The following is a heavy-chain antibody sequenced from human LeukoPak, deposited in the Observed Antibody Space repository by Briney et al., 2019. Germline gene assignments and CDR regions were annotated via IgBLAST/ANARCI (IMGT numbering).Heavy chain of an antibody. CDR2: ISSSSSYI. CDR1: GFTFSSYS. Sequence: PGGSLRLSCAASGFTFSSYSMNWVRQAPGKGLEWVSSISSSSSYIYYADSVKGRFTISRDDAKNSLYLQMNSLRAEDTAVYYCARDRKHRYSPLKDSFDYWGQGTLVTVSS. V-gene: IGHV3-21*01. J-gene: IGHJ4*02. CDR3: ARDRKHRYSPLKDSFDY. D-gene: IGHD1-1*01.